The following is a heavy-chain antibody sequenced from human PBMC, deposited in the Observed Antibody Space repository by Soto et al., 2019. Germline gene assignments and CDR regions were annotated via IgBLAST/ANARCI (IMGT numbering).Heavy chain of an antibody. Sequence: SETLSLTCTVFGGPISSSYWSWIRQPPGKGLEWIGNIYYSGSANYDPSLRSRVTISLNTSKNQFSLNLNSVTAADTAIYYCARWTYCGGDFYWLDFWGQGTLVTVSS. CDR2: IYYSGSA. D-gene: IGHD2-21*02. CDR3: ARWTYCGGDFYWLDF. J-gene: IGHJ4*02. V-gene: IGHV4-59*01. CDR1: GGPISSSY.